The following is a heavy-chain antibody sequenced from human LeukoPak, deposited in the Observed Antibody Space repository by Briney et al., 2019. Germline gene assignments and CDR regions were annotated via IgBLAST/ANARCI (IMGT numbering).Heavy chain of an antibody. Sequence: PGGSLRLFCAASGFTFSSYWMHWVRQAPGKGLEWVAFIRYDGSNKYYADSVKGRFTISRDNSKNTLYLQMNSLRAEDTAVYYCAKGQGWFGELYADAFDIWGQGTMVTVSS. CDR1: GFTFSSYW. CDR3: AKGQGWFGELYADAFDI. J-gene: IGHJ3*02. D-gene: IGHD3-10*01. V-gene: IGHV3-30*02. CDR2: IRYDGSNK.